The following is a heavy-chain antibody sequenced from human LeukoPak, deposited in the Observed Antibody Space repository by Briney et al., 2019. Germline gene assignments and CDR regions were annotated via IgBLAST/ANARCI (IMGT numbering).Heavy chain of an antibody. J-gene: IGHJ4*02. V-gene: IGHV1-8*01. CDR1: GYTFTSYD. CDR2: MNPNSGNT. D-gene: IGHD3-16*01. Sequence: GASVKVSCKASGYTFTSYDINWVRRATGQGREWMGWMNPNSGNTGYAQKFQGRVTMTRNTSISTAYMELSSLRSEDTAVYYCARAGYYDYVWGIPLWGQGTLVTVSS. CDR3: ARAGYYDYVWGIPL.